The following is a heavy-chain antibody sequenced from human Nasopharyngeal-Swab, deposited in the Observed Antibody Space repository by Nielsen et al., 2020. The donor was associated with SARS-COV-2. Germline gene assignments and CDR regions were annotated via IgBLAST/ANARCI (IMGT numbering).Heavy chain of an antibody. Sequence: GESLKISCAASGFIFSASAIHWVRPASGTGLAWVGRIGDKDHNYATTYGASVQGRFTISRDDSKNTAFLQMDSLKTEDTALYYCTTDFDFDYWGQGALVTVSS. CDR1: GFIFSASA. CDR2: IGDKDHNYAT. V-gene: IGHV3-73*01. J-gene: IGHJ4*02. CDR3: TTDFDFDY.